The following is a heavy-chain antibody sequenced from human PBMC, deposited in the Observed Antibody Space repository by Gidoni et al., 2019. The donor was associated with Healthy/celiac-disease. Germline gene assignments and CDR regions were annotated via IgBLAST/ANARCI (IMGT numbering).Heavy chain of an antibody. CDR2: ISGSGGST. D-gene: IGHD3-10*01. Sequence: EVQLLESGGGLVQPGGSLRLSCAASGFTFSSYAMSWVRQAPGKGLEWVSAISGSGGSTYYADPVKGRFTISRDNSKNTLYLQMNSLRAEDTAVYYCAKDHGSGSYYNGVYYGMDVWGQGTTVTVSS. J-gene: IGHJ6*02. CDR1: GFTFSSYA. V-gene: IGHV3-23*01. CDR3: AKDHGSGSYYNGVYYGMDV.